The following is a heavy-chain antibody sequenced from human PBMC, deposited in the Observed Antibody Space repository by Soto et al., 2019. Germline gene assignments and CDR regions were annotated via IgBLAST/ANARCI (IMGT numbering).Heavy chain of an antibody. V-gene: IGHV3-48*01. D-gene: IGHD2-15*01. J-gene: IGHJ4*02. CDR3: ARGREYCSGGRCYETGSDY. CDR1: GFSFSSYS. Sequence: EVQVVESGGGLAQPGGSLRLSCAASGFSFSSYSMKWVRQAPGKGLEWVSEISRSSSDIYYADAVKGRFTISRDNAKNSLYLQMDSLRTEYTAVYYCARGREYCSGGRCYETGSDYWGQGVLVTVSS. CDR2: ISRSSSDI.